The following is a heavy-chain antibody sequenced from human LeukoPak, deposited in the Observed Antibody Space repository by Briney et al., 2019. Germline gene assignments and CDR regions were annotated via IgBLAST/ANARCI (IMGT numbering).Heavy chain of an antibody. J-gene: IGHJ4*02. CDR1: GYTFTSYA. V-gene: IGHV1-3*01. D-gene: IGHD2-2*01. CDR3: ARGSTSDWPLDH. CDR2: INAGNGNT. Sequence: ASVKVSCKASGYTFTSYAMHWVRQAPGQRLEWMGWINAGNGNTKYSQKFQGRVTITRDTSASTAYIELRSLRSEDTAMYYCARGSTSDWPLDHWGQETLVTISS.